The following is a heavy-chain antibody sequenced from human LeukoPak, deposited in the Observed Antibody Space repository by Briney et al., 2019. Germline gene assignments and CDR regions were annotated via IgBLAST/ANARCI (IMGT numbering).Heavy chain of an antibody. D-gene: IGHD2-2*01. CDR3: AGGDLSSQPAADRTGPFDC. CDR1: GGSFSGYY. Sequence: SETLSHTCAVYGGSFSGYYWSWIRQPPGKGLEWIGEINHSGSTNYNPSLKSRVTISVDTSKNQFSLELSSVTAADTAVYYCAGGDLSSQPAADRTGPFDCWGQGTLVIVSS. CDR2: INHSGST. V-gene: IGHV4-34*01. J-gene: IGHJ4*02.